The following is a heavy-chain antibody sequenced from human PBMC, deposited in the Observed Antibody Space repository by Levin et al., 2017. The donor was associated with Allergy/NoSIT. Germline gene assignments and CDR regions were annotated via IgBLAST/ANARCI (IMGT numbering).Heavy chain of an antibody. V-gene: IGHV1-69*13. CDR3: ARDPVSYDFWSGYYGPSLGYYDYMDV. D-gene: IGHD3-3*01. J-gene: IGHJ6*03. Sequence: SVKVSCKASGGTFSSYAISWVRQAPGQGLEWMGGIIPIFGTANYAQKFQGRVTITADESTSTAYMELSSLRSEDTAVYYCARDPVSYDFWSGYYGPSLGYYDYMDVWGKGTTVTVSS. CDR2: IIPIFGTA. CDR1: GGTFSSYA.